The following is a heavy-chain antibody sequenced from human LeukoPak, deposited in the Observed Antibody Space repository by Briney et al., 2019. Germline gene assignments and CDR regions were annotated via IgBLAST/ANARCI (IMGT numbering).Heavy chain of an antibody. V-gene: IGHV3-53*01. Sequence: GGSLRLSCAASGFSVSSKYMSWVRQAPGKGLEWVSVIYSGDTTYYADSVKGRFTISRDSSKNTLYLQMNSLRAEDTAVYYCAKDSGDSSGWFSYFDYWGQGTLVTVSS. J-gene: IGHJ4*02. D-gene: IGHD6-19*01. CDR3: AKDSGDSSGWFSYFDY. CDR1: GFSVSSKY. CDR2: IYSGDTT.